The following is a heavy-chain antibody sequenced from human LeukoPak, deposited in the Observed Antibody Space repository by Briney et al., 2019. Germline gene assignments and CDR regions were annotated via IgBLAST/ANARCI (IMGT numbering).Heavy chain of an antibody. CDR3: ARARGVSTGYRPIDY. V-gene: IGHV3-33*01. CDR2: IWYDGSNK. CDR1: GFTFSTSG. J-gene: IGHJ4*02. D-gene: IGHD3-22*01. Sequence: GGSLRLSCAASGFTFSTSGMHWVRQAPGKGLEWVAVIWYDGSNKHYAESVKGRFSISRDNSKSTLYLQMNSLRAEDTAVYYCARARGVSTGYRPIDYWGQGTLVTVST.